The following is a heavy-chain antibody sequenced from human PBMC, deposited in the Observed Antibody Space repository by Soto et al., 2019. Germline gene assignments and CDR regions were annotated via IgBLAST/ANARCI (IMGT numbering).Heavy chain of an antibody. CDR2: IYYSGST. CDR1: GGSISSGGYY. D-gene: IGHD2-2*02. V-gene: IGHV4-31*03. CDR3: ASLRCSSTSCYTGNWFDP. J-gene: IGHJ5*02. Sequence: ASETLSLTCTVSGGSISSGGYYWSWIRQHPGKGLEWIGYIYYSGSTYYNPSLKSRVTISVDTSKNQFSLKLSSVTAADTAVYYCASLRCSSTSCYTGNWFDPWGQGTLVTVSS.